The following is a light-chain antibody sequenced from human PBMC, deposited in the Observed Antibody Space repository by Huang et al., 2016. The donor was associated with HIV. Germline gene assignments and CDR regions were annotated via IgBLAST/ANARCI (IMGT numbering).Light chain of an antibody. CDR2: KAS. V-gene: IGKV2-30*02. CDR3: MQATHWPSYT. J-gene: IGKJ2*01. Sequence: DVVMTQSPLSLPVTLGQPASISCRSSQSLVHSDGNTDLSWVHRRPGQSPWRLIYKASERGAVVPDRFSGSGSGTDFTLKISRVEAEDVGVYFCMQATHWPSYTFGQGTKLEIE. CDR1: QSLVHSDGNTD.